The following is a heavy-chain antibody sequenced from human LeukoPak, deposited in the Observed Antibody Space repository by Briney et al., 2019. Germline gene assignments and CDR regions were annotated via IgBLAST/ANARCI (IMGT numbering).Heavy chain of an antibody. V-gene: IGHV5-51*01. CDR3: ARRDYDSSCYYWLDY. Sequence: GDSLNLSCKGSGYSFTSYWIVWARQMPGKGLEEMGILYPGDSDTIYSQSFQGQVTISADNSISTAYLQWRSLMSSDAAMYFCARRDYDSSCYYWLDYWGQETLVTVSS. J-gene: IGHJ4*02. D-gene: IGHD3-22*01. CDR2: LYPGDSDT. CDR1: GYSFTSYW.